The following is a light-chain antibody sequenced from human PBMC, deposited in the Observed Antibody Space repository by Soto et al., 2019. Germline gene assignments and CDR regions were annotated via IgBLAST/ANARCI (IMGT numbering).Light chain of an antibody. CDR1: QSVSSK. V-gene: IGKV3-15*01. Sequence: EIVMTQSPATLSVSPGERATLSCRASQSVSSKLAWFQQKPGQAPSLLIYYVSTRATGVPVRFSGSGSGTEFTLTINSLQSEDFAVYYCQQYNNWPDTFGQGTKLEIK. CDR3: QQYNNWPDT. J-gene: IGKJ2*01. CDR2: YVS.